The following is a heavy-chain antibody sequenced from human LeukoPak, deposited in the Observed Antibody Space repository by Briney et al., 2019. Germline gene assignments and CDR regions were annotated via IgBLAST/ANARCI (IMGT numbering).Heavy chain of an antibody. V-gene: IGHV3-21*01. Sequence: PGGSLRLSCAASGFTLSIYSMNWVRQAPGKGLEWVSSISSSSSYIYYADSVKGRLTISRDNAKNSLYLQMNSLRAEDTALYYCARAIPRGYSYGIDYWGQGTLVTVSS. J-gene: IGHJ4*02. D-gene: IGHD5-18*01. CDR3: ARAIPRGYSYGIDY. CDR1: GFTLSIYS. CDR2: ISSSSSYI.